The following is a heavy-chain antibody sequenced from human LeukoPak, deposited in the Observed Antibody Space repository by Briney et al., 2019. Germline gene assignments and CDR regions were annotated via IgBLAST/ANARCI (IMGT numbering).Heavy chain of an antibody. J-gene: IGHJ3*02. D-gene: IGHD4-23*01. CDR2: INPSGGST. Sequence: ASVKVSCKASGYTFTSYYMHWVRQAPGQGLEWMGIINPSGGSTSYAQKFQGRVTMTRDMSTSTVYMELSSLRSEDTAVYYCAYFSVAYDAFDIWGQGTMVTVSS. CDR3: AYFSVAYDAFDI. V-gene: IGHV1-46*03. CDR1: GYTFTSYY.